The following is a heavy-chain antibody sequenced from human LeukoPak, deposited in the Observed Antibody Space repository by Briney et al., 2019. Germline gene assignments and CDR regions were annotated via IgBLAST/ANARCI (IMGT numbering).Heavy chain of an antibody. D-gene: IGHD6-13*01. V-gene: IGHV3-66*02. CDR1: GFTVDSKY. CDR2: IYTGGSA. J-gene: IGHJ6*02. Sequence: GVSLRLSCAASGFTVDSKYMSWVRQAPGKGLEWVSLIYTGGSAYYADSVRGRFTISRDNSKNTLYLQMNSLRPEDTAVYYCARGFGKAAANVFGGYTMDVWGQGTTVTVSS. CDR3: ARGFGKAAANVFGGYTMDV.